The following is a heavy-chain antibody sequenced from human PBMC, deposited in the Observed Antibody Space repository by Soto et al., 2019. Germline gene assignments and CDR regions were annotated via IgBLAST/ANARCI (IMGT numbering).Heavy chain of an antibody. Sequence: QVQLVESGGGVVQPGRSLRLSCAASGFTFSSYAMHWVRQAPGKGLEWVAVIAYEGRNKYYADSVKGRFSISRDNSKNTVYLPMNSLRIEDTAVYYCARELERVFDYWGQGTLVTVSS. CDR2: IAYEGRNK. V-gene: IGHV3-30*04. D-gene: IGHD1-1*01. CDR1: GFTFSSYA. CDR3: ARELERVFDY. J-gene: IGHJ4*02.